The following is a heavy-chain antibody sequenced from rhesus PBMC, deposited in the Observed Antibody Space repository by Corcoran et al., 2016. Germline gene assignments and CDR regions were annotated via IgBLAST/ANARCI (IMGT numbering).Heavy chain of an antibody. Sequence: QVQLVQSGAEVKKPGSSVKVSCTASGYTFTDYYMHWVRPAPGQGLEWMGEINPKTGGTNYAQKFQGRVTMTRDTSTSTGYMELSSLRSEDTAVYYCERDRDYGTFDYWGQGVLVTVSS. CDR1: GYTFTDYY. V-gene: IGHV1-138*01. CDR2: INPKTGGT. CDR3: ERDRDYGTFDY. D-gene: IGHD4-29*01. J-gene: IGHJ4*01.